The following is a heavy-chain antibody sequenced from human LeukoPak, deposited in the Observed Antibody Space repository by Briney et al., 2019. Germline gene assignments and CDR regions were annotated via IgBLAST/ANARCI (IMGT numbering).Heavy chain of an antibody. D-gene: IGHD6-19*01. V-gene: IGHV1-8*01. J-gene: IGHJ4*02. CDR2: MNPNSGDT. Sequence: ASVKVSCKASGYTFTSYDINWVRQATGQGLEWMGWMNPNSGDTGYAQKFQGRVTMTRNTSISTAYMELSSLRSEDTAVYYCARGFRGERGWYFFYWGQGTLVTVSS. CDR1: GYTFTSYD. CDR3: ARGFRGERGWYFFY.